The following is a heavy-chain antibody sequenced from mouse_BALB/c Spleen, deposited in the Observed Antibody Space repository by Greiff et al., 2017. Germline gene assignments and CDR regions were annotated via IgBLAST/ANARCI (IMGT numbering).Heavy chain of an antibody. CDR3: ARDRGYDGYWWFAY. CDR2: IRNKANGYTT. Sequence: DVMLVESGGGLVQPGGSLRLSCATSGFTFTDYYMSWVRQPPGKALEWLGFIRNKANGYTTEYSASVKGRFTISRDNSQSILYLQMNTLRAEDSATYYCARDRGYDGYWWFAYWGQGTLVTVSA. D-gene: IGHD2-3*01. CDR1: GFTFTDYY. V-gene: IGHV7-3*02. J-gene: IGHJ3*01.